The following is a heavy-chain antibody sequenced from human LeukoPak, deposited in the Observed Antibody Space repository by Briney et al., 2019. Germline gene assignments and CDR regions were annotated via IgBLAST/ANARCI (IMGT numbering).Heavy chain of an antibody. Sequence: SVKVSCKASGGTFSSYAISWVRQAPGQGLEWMGGIIPIFGTANYAQKFQGRVTITADESTSTAYMELSSLRSEDTAVYYCAKPATTYSAAFDYWGQGTLVTVSS. V-gene: IGHV1-69*01. D-gene: IGHD1-26*01. J-gene: IGHJ4*02. CDR2: IIPIFGTA. CDR3: AKPATTYSAAFDY. CDR1: GGTFSSYA.